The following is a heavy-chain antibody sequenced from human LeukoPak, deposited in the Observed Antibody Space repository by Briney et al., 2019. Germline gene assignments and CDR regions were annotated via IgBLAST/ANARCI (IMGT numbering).Heavy chain of an antibody. J-gene: IGHJ4*02. CDR3: AKALEPQLVGAADY. CDR2: ISYDGSNK. Sequence: GGSLRLSCAASGFTFSSYGMHWVRQAPGKGLEWVSVISYDGSNKYYADSVEVRFTISRDNSTNTQYLQMKSLRAEDTAVYYCAKALEPQLVGAADYWGQGTLVTVSS. V-gene: IGHV3-30*18. CDR1: GFTFSSYG. D-gene: IGHD1-26*01.